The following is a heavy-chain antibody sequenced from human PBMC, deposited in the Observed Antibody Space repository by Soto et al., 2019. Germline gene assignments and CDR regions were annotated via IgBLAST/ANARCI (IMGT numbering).Heavy chain of an antibody. Sequence: QVQLVQSGAEVKKPGSSVKVSCKASGGTFSSYAISWVRQAPGQGLEWMGGIIPIFGTANYEQKFQGRFTITANESTSTAYMELSSLRSADTAVYYGARVAGIARHAFDYWGQGTLVTVSS. J-gene: IGHJ4*02. CDR3: ARVAGIARHAFDY. D-gene: IGHD6-13*01. CDR2: IIPIFGTA. CDR1: GGTFSSYA. V-gene: IGHV1-69*01.